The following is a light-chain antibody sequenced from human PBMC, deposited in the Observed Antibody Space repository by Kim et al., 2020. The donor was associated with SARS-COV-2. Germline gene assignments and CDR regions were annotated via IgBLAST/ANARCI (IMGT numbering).Light chain of an antibody. CDR2: ATT. Sequence: QTVTISCPGSSSKIGANYAVHWYHRRPRSAPKLLIYATTHRPSGVPDRVSGSKSGTSASLAITGLRAEDEADYYCQSYDNSLSGYVFGSGTKVTVL. J-gene: IGLJ1*01. V-gene: IGLV1-40*01. CDR3: QSYDNSLSGYV. CDR1: SSKIGANYA.